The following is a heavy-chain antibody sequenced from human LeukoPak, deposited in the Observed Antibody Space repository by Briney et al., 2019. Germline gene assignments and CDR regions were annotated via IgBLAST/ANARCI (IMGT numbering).Heavy chain of an antibody. CDR3: ARSLPYGTTWYGRSDF. Sequence: GGSLRLSCAASGFPFNAYWMTWVRQAPGKGLEWVANIRQDGDTKHYVDSVKGRFTISRDNAMNSLYLQMNSLRAEDTAIYYCARSLPYGTTWYGRSDFWGQGTLVTVSS. CDR2: IRQDGDTK. J-gene: IGHJ4*02. V-gene: IGHV3-7*03. CDR1: GFPFNAYW. D-gene: IGHD6-13*01.